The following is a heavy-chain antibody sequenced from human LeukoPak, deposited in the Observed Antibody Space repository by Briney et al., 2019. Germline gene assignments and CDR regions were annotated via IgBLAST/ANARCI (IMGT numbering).Heavy chain of an antibody. Sequence: ASVKVSCKASGYTFTNFGIIWVRQAPGQGLEWMGWISAYTGNTNYAQNLQGRVTMTTDTSTNTAYMEVRNLRSDDTAVYYCARGDYRRSVNWFDPWGQGTPVTVSS. J-gene: IGHJ5*02. CDR3: ARGDYRRSVNWFDP. CDR2: ISAYTGNT. V-gene: IGHV1-18*01. D-gene: IGHD4-17*01. CDR1: GYTFTNFG.